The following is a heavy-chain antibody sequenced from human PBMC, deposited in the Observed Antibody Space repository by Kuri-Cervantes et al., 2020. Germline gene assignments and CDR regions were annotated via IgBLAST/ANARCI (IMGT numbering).Heavy chain of an antibody. V-gene: IGHV3-30*02. J-gene: IGHJ6*02. Sequence: GGSLRLSCAASGFTFSSYGMHWVRQAPGKGLEWVAVIWYDGSNKYYADSVKGRFTISRDNSKNTLYLQMSSLRAEDTAVYYCAKDTGSDYGMDVWGQGTTVTVSS. D-gene: IGHD4-11*01. CDR1: GFTFSSYG. CDR2: IWYDGSNK. CDR3: AKDTGSDYGMDV.